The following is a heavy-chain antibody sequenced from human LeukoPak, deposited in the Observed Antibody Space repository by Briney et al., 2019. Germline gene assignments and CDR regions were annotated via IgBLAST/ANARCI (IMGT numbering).Heavy chain of an antibody. J-gene: IGHJ4*02. V-gene: IGHV4/OR15-8*02. CDR2: ISLSGQT. D-gene: IGHD1-26*01. CDR1: GGSIRSTNW. Sequence: SETLSLTCGVSGGSIRSTNWWSWVRQPPGQGLEWIGEISLSGQTNFNPSLNGRVTMSLDESRNQLSLELTPVTAPDTAIYYCSRESGAFCPFGYWGQGTLVIVPP. CDR3: SRESGAFCPFGY.